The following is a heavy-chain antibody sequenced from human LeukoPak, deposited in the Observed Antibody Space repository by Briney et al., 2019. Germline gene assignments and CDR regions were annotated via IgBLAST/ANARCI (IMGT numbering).Heavy chain of an antibody. CDR1: GYTFTGYY. V-gene: IGHV1-2*02. CDR2: INPNSGGT. D-gene: IGHD2-15*01. Sequence: ASVKVSCKASGYTFTGYYMHWVRQAPGQGLERMGWINPNSGGTNYAQKFQGRVTMTRDTSISTAYMELSRLRSDDTAVYYCARVTYCSGGSCQEGSAFDIWGQGTMVTVSS. J-gene: IGHJ3*02. CDR3: ARVTYCSGGSCQEGSAFDI.